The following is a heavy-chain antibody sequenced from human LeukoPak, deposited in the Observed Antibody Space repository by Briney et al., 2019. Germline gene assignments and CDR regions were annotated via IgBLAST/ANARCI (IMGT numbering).Heavy chain of an antibody. CDR3: ARHRVVTPNY. J-gene: IGHJ4*02. CDR2: IYYSGSA. Sequence: SEALSLTFIVSGGSISNSSYYWGWIRQPPGKGLEWIGSIYYSGSAYYNPSLKSRVTISVDTSKNQFSLKLTSVTAADTAVYYCARHRVVTPNYWGQGTLVTVSS. CDR1: GGSISNSSYY. D-gene: IGHD4-23*01. V-gene: IGHV4-39*01.